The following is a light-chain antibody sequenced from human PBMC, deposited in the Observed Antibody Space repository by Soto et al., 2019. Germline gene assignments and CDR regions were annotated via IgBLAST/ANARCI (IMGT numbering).Light chain of an antibody. CDR1: QSVSSN. J-gene: IGKJ1*01. V-gene: IGKV3-15*01. Sequence: EIVMTQSPATLSVSPGERATLSCRASQSVSSNLAWYQQKPGQAPRLLIYGVSTRATAIPARFSGSGSGTEFTLTISSLQSEDFAVYYCQQYNNWPVTFGQGTKVDIK. CDR2: GVS. CDR3: QQYNNWPVT.